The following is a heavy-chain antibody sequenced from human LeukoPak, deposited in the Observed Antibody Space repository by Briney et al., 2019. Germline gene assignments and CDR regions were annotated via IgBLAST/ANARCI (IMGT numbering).Heavy chain of an antibody. CDR2: ISSSSSYI. CDR3: ARTTPVEGYCSGGSCRPFDY. D-gene: IGHD2-15*01. J-gene: IGHJ4*02. Sequence: GGSLRLSCAASGFTFSSYSMNWVRQAPGKGLEWVSSISSSSSYIYYADSVKGRFTISRDNAKNSLYLQMNSLRAEDTAVYYCARTTPVEGYCSGGSCRPFDYWGQETLVTVSS. CDR1: GFTFSSYS. V-gene: IGHV3-21*01.